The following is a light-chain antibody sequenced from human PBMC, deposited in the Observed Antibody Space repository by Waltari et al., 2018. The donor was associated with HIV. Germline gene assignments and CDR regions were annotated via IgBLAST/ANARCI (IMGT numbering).Light chain of an antibody. CDR3: SSFAGTHKL. CDR2: EVT. CDR1: NRDISDYNY. Sequence: QSALTQSPSASGSPGQSVNISCSGTNRDISDYNYVSWYQQHSDRPPKLIIFEVTKRPSGVPDRFSGSKSGNTASLFVSGLQPEEEATYFCSSFAGTHKLFGGGTKLTVL. J-gene: IGLJ2*01. V-gene: IGLV2-8*01.